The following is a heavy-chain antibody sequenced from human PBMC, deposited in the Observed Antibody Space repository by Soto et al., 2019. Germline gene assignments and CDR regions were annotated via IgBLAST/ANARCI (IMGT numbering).Heavy chain of an antibody. CDR2: IYFDGITT. CDR3: ARGGAMGVDY. V-gene: IGHV3-74*01. CDR1: GFTFSTYA. J-gene: IGHJ4*02. Sequence: GGSLRRSCEASGFTFSTYAMHWVRQAPGKGLVWVSRIYFDGITTNYADSVKGRLTVSRDNAKNTVYLHVNTLRDEDTAVYYCARGGAMGVDYWGQGTLVTVSS. D-gene: IGHD1-26*01.